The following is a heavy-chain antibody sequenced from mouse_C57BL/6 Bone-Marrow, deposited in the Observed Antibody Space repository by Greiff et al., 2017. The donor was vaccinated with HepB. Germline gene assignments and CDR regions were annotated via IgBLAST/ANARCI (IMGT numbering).Heavy chain of an antibody. CDR1: GYAFSSSW. CDR2: IYPGDGDT. D-gene: IGHD4-1*02. CDR3: ARADSTGTVAY. Sequence: QVQLKESGPELVKPGASVKISCKASGYAFSSSWMNWVKQRPGKGLEWIGRIYPGDGDTNYNGKFKGKATLTADKSSSTAYMQLSSLTSEDSAVSFCARADSTGTVAYGGKGTTLTVSS. J-gene: IGHJ2*01. V-gene: IGHV1-82*01.